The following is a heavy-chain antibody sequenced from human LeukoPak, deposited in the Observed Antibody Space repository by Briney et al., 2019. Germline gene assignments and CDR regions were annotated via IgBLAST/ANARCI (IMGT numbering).Heavy chain of an antibody. J-gene: IGHJ3*02. CDR3: ARIGTSPWMAAFDI. CDR1: GFTFNNYA. CDR2: ISYDGNDK. Sequence: GGSLRLSCAASGFTFNNYAMHWVRQAPGKGLEWVAVISYDGNDKKYADSVKGRFTISRDNSRNTLYLQMNSLRAEDTAVYYCARIGTSPWMAAFDIWGQGTMVTVSS. D-gene: IGHD2-2*01. V-gene: IGHV3-30*14.